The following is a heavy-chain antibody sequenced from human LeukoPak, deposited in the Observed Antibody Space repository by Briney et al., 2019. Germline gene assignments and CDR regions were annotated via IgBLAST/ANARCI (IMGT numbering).Heavy chain of an antibody. V-gene: IGHV1-69*04. D-gene: IGHD2-2*02. CDR1: GGTFSSYA. Sequence: GASVKVSCKASGGTFSSYAISWVRQAPGQGLEWMGRIIPILGIANYAQKFQGRVTITADKSTSTAYMELSSLRSEDTAVYYCARARTGWLLYQLLYKGDAFDMWGQGTMVTVSS. CDR3: ARARTGWLLYQLLYKGDAFDM. CDR2: IIPILGIA. J-gene: IGHJ3*02.